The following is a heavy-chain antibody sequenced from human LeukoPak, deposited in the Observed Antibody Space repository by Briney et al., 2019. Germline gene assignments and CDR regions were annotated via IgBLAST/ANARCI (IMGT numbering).Heavy chain of an antibody. J-gene: IGHJ4*02. CDR1: GFTFSNYA. CDR2: ISGGGGGK. D-gene: IGHD2-15*01. CDR3: AKGSDTSCYSSSNY. V-gene: IGHV3-23*01. Sequence: GGSLRLSCAASGFTFSNYAMSWVRQVPGKGLEWVAVISGGGGGKYSADSVKGRFTISRETSKNTLYLQINILTADTTAEYYCAKGSDTSCYSSSNYWGQGTLVTVSS.